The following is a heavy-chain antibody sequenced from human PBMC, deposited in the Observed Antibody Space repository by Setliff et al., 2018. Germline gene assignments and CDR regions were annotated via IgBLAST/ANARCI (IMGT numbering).Heavy chain of an antibody. J-gene: IGHJ4*02. CDR2: ISAYNGNT. V-gene: IGHV1-18*01. CDR1: GYTFTSYG. Sequence: ASVKVSCKASGYTFTSYGISWVRQAPGQGLEWMGWISAYNGNTNYAQKLQGRATMTTDTSTSTAYMELRSLRSDDTAVYYCARDLVGYCSGGSCYDWDYWGQGTLVTVPQ. D-gene: IGHD2-15*01. CDR3: ARDLVGYCSGGSCYDWDY.